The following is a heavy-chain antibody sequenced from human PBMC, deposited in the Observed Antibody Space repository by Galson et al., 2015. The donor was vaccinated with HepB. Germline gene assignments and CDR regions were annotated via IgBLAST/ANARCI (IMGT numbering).Heavy chain of an antibody. CDR2: VHHSGAA. J-gene: IGHJ4*02. CDR1: GDSISSNW. Sequence: SETLSLTCGVSGDSISSNWWTWVRQPPGKGLEWIGEVHHSGAANYNSSLKSRVTMSVDKSKNHFSLRLSSVTAADTAVYYCARIRVTWGMDTSGWKKKFDYWGQGTLVTVSS. V-gene: IGHV4-4*02. CDR3: ARIRVTWGMDTSGWKKKFDY. D-gene: IGHD6-19*01.